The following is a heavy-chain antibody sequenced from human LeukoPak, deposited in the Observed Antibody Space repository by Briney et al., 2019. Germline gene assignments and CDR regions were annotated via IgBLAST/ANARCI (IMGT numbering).Heavy chain of an antibody. CDR3: AREGLAMVRGVLPKEAWGWFDP. CDR1: GYSISSGYY. Sequence: SETLSLTCTVSGYSISSGYYWGWIRQPPGKGLEWIGRIYKSGSTNYNPSLKSRVTISVDTPKNQFSLKLSSVTAADTAVYYCAREGLAMVRGVLPKEAWGWFDPWGQGTLVTVSS. V-gene: IGHV4-38-2*02. D-gene: IGHD3-10*01. CDR2: IYKSGST. J-gene: IGHJ5*02.